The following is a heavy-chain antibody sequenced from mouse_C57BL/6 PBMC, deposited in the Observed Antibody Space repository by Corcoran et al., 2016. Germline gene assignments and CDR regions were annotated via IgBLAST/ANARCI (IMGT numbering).Heavy chain of an antibody. V-gene: IGHV9-1*01. Sequence: QIQLVQSGPEVMKHGETVKISCQASGYTFTEYPMHWVKQAPGQGFKWMGMIYTDTGEPTYAAEVKGRFAFSLESSASTAYLPSNNLKNEDTATSVCVATDAMDYCGQGASVTVSS. J-gene: IGHJ4*01. CDR2: IYTDTGEP. D-gene: IGHD1-1*01. CDR3: VATDAMDY. CDR1: GYTFTEYP.